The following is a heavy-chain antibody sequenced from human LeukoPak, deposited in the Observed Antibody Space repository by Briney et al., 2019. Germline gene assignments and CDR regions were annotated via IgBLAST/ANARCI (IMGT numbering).Heavy chain of an antibody. CDR2: IYYSGTT. J-gene: IGHJ5*02. V-gene: IGHV4-39*02. CDR3: ARDDYGDSNWFDP. Sequence: SSETLSLTCTVSGGSISSTSYYCNWIRQPPGKGLEWIGCIYYSGTTYYNPSLKSRVTISVDTSKNQFSLRVSSVTAADTAVYYCARDDYGDSNWFDPWGQGTLVTVSS. CDR1: GGSISSTSYY. D-gene: IGHD4-17*01.